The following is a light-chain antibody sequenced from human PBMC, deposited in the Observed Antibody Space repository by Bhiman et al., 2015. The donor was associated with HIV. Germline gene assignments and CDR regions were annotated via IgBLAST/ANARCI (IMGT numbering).Light chain of an antibody. J-gene: IGLJ2*01. Sequence: QSALTQPRSVSGSPGQSVTISCIGTSSDIGDYNYVSWYQQHPGKAPKVLIHDVSKRPSGVPDRFSGSKSGNTASLTISGLQAEDEADYYCQVWDYTSDQSVVFGGGTQLTVL. V-gene: IGLV2-11*01. CDR2: DVS. CDR1: SSDIGDYNY. CDR3: QVWDYTSDQSVV.